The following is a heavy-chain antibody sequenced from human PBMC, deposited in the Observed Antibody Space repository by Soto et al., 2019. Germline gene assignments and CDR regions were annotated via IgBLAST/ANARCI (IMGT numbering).Heavy chain of an antibody. V-gene: IGHV3-53*01. CDR1: GVTVSRSY. D-gene: IGHD4-4*01. CDR2: LYSGGTT. J-gene: IGHJ4*02. CDR3: VSGSSRLQDFDY. Sequence: PGRSLTLSCAASGVTVSRSYMSWARQAPGKGLEWVSVLYSGGTTYYADSVRGRFTISRDDSKNTLFLQMNSLRAEDTAVYYCVSGSSRLQDFDYWGQGTLVTVCS.